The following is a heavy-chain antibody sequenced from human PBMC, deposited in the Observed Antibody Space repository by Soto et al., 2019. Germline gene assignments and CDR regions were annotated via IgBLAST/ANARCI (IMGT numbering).Heavy chain of an antibody. CDR3: AKRSGPYYYYGMDV. CDR2: ISGSSGST. V-gene: IGHV3-23*01. Sequence: GGSLRLSCAASGFTFSSYAMSWVRQAPGKGLEWVSTISGSSGSTYHADSVKGRFTISRDNSKNTLYLQMSSLRAEDTAVYYCAKRSGPYYYYGMDVWGQGTTVTVSS. J-gene: IGHJ6*02. CDR1: GFTFSSYA.